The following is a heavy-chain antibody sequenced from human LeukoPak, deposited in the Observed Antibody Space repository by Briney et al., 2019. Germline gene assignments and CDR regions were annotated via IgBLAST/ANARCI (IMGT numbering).Heavy chain of an antibody. V-gene: IGHV1-18*01. J-gene: IGHJ4*02. CDR3: ARHDNYYVSSGPFDS. CDR1: GYTFTSYG. CDR2: ISAYNGNT. Sequence: GASVKVSCKASGYTFTSYGISWVRQAPGQGLEWMGWISAYNGNTNYAQKLQGRVTMTTDTSTSTAYMELRSLRSDDTAVYYCARHDNYYVSSGPFDSWGQGTLVTVSS. D-gene: IGHD3-22*01.